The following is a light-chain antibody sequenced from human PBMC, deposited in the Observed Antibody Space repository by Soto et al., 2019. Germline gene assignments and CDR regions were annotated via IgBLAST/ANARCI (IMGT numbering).Light chain of an antibody. CDR3: SSFATTTIPV. Sequence: QSALTQPASVSGSPGQSITISCTGTSSDIGGYNYVSWYQQHPGKAPKLMIYDVSYRPSGVSDRFSGSKSGNTASLTISGLHAEDEDDYHCSSFATTTIPVFGGGTKLTVL. J-gene: IGLJ2*01. V-gene: IGLV2-14*01. CDR2: DVS. CDR1: SSDIGGYNY.